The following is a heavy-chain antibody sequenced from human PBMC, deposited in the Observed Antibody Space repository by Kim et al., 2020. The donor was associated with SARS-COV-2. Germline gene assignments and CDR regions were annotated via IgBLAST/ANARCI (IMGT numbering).Heavy chain of an antibody. CDR3: AKDGDYRLRGYFDL. V-gene: IGHV3-23*01. Sequence: GGSLRLSCAASGFTFSSYAMSWVRQAPGKGLEWVSAISGSGGGTYYADPVKGRLTNSRDNSKNTLYLQMNSLRAEDTAVYYCAKDGDYRLRGYFDLWGRGTLVTVSS. CDR2: ISGSGGGT. J-gene: IGHJ2*01. CDR1: GFTFSSYA. D-gene: IGHD4-17*01.